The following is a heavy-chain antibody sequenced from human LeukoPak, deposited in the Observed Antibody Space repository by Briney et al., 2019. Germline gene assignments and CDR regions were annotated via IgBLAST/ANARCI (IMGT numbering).Heavy chain of an antibody. V-gene: IGHV3-23*01. CDR3: AKDFKCEL. J-gene: IGHJ4*02. CDR1: GFTFSNYA. D-gene: IGHD4/OR15-4a*01. Sequence: GRSLRLSCAASGFTFSNYAMTWVRQAPGKGLEWVSVIGGGGDTKYADSVKGRFTISRDNSKNTLYLQMNSLRVEDTAVYYCAKDFKCELWGQGTLVTVSS. CDR2: IGGGGDT.